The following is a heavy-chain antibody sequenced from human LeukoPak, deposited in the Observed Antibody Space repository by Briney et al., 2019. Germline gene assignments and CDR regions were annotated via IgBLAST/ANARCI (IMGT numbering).Heavy chain of an antibody. V-gene: IGHV3-72*01. CDR1: GITFSSYS. J-gene: IGHJ4*02. D-gene: IGHD1-26*01. Sequence: GGSLRLSCAASGITFSSYSMIWVRQAPGKGLEWVGRSKNKAESYTTHYAASVEGRFTISRDGSKNLLFLLMNSLKSEDTAVYYCARDNMGSYDYWGQGTLVTVSS. CDR2: SKNKAESYTT. CDR3: ARDNMGSYDY.